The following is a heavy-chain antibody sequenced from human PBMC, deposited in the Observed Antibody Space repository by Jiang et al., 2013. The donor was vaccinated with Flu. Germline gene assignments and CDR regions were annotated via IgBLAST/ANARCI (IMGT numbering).Heavy chain of an antibody. Sequence: SGAEVKKPGASVKVSCKASGYTFTSYAMHWVRQAPGQRLEWMGWINAGNGNTKYSQKFQGRVTITRDTSASTAYMELSSLRSEDTAVYYCASLPYYYDSSGYFGPRAEYFQHWGQGTWSPSPQ. V-gene: IGHV1-3*01. CDR3: ASLPYYYDSSGYFGPRAEYFQH. CDR2: INAGNGNT. J-gene: IGHJ1*01. D-gene: IGHD3-22*01. CDR1: GYTFTSYA.